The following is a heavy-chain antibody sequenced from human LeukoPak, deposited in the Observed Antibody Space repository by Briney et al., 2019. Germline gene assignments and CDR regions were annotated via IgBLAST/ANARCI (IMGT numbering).Heavy chain of an antibody. CDR2: ISTSSSYI. J-gene: IGHJ3*02. V-gene: IGHV3-21*01. Sequence: GGSLRLSCGASGSTFSASDMHWVRQAPGKGLEWVSSISTSSSYIYSADSVKGRFTISRDNAKNSLYLQMNSLRAEDTAVYYCVRDTFSPDAFDIWGQGTMVTVSS. CDR3: VRDTFSPDAFDI. D-gene: IGHD3-16*01. CDR1: GSTFSASD.